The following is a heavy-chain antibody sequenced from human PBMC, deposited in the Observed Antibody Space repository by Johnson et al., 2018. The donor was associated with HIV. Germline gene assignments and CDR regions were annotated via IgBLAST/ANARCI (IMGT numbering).Heavy chain of an antibody. CDR2: ISYDGSNK. D-gene: IGHD3-10*01. V-gene: IGHV3-30*18. CDR1: GFTLSAYG. J-gene: IGHJ3*02. CDR3: AKDRAWRVGWASAFDI. Sequence: QVQLVESGGGVVQPGRSLRLSCAASGFTLSAYGMHWVRQAPGKGLEWLAVISYDGSNKYYADSVKGRFTISRDNSKNTMYLQMNSRRAEDTTVYFCAKDRAWRVGWASAFDIWGQGTMVTVSS.